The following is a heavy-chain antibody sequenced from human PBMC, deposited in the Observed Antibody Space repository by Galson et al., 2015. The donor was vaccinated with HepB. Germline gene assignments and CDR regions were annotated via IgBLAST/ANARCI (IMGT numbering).Heavy chain of an antibody. CDR1: GFTFSSYG. J-gene: IGHJ4*02. D-gene: IGHD3-22*01. CDR2: ISYDGSNK. Sequence: SLRLSCAASGFTFSSYGMHWVRQAPGKGLEWVAVISYDGSNKYYADSVKGRFTISRDNSKNTLYLQMNSLRAEDTAVYYCAKVGAAYYYDSSGYYYDYWGQGTLVTVSS. V-gene: IGHV3-30*18. CDR3: AKVGAAYYYDSSGYYYDY.